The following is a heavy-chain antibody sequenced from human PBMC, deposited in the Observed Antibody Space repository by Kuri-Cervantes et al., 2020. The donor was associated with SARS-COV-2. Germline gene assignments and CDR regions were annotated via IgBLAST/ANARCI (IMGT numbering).Heavy chain of an antibody. CDR2: ISSSSSTI. J-gene: IGHJ4*02. Sequence: GESLKISCAASGFTFSSYSMNWVRQAPGKGLEWVSYISSSSSTIYYADSVKGRFTISRDNSKNTMYLEMNSLRAEDTAVYFCARERHGAAGGHFDYWGQGTVVTDSS. CDR1: GFTFSSYS. CDR3: ARERHGAAGGHFDY. V-gene: IGHV3-48*01. D-gene: IGHD6-13*01.